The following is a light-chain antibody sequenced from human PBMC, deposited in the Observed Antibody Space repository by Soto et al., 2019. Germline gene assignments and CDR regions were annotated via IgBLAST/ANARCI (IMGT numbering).Light chain of an antibody. V-gene: IGKV1-39*01. CDR2: AAS. CDR3: QHYDSYSEA. J-gene: IGKJ5*01. Sequence: DIQMTQSPSSLSESVGDRVTITCLASQSITTSLNWYQQKPGEAPKLLIYAASSLQSGVPSRFSGSGSGTDFTLTISSLQPDDVATYYCQHYDSYSEAFGQGTRLDIK. CDR1: QSITTS.